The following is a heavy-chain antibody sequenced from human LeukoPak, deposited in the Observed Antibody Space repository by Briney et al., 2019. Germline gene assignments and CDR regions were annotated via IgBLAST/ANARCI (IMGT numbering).Heavy chain of an antibody. CDR2: IYYSGST. J-gene: IGHJ4*02. Sequence: TSETLSLTCTVSGGSISSYYWSWIRQPPGKGLEWIGYIYYSGSTNYNPSLKSRVTISVDTSKNQFSLKLSSVTAADTAVYYCARAYYYDSSGDFRDWGQGTLVTVSS. CDR1: GGSISSYY. CDR3: ARAYYYDSSGDFRD. D-gene: IGHD3-22*01. V-gene: IGHV4-59*12.